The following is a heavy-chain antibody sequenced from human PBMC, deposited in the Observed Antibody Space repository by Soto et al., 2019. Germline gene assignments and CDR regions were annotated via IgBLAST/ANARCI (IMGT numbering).Heavy chain of an antibody. D-gene: IGHD6-13*01. CDR2: INPNSGGT. J-gene: IGHJ5*02. V-gene: IGHV1-2*02. Sequence: ASVKVSGKASGYTFTGYYMHWVRQAPGQGLEWMGWINPNSGGTNYAQKFQGRVTMTRDTSISTAYMELSRLRSDDTAVYYCARERGIAAAGTADRSFDPWGQGTLVTVSS. CDR1: GYTFTGYY. CDR3: ARERGIAAAGTADRSFDP.